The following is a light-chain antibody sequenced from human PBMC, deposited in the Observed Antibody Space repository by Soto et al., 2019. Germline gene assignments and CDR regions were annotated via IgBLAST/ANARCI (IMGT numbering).Light chain of an antibody. V-gene: IGLV1-47*01. Sequence: QSVLTQPPSASGTPGQRVTISCSGSSSNIGSNYVFWYQHLPGTAPKLLIYRNNQRPSGVPDRFSGSKSGTPASPAISGLRSEDETDYYCSAWDDSLSGVVFGGGTKLTVL. CDR2: RNN. CDR1: SSNIGSNY. CDR3: SAWDDSLSGVV. J-gene: IGLJ2*01.